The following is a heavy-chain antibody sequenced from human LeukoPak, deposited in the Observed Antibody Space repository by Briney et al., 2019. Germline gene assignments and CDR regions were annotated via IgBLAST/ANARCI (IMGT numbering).Heavy chain of an antibody. CDR2: INACNGNT. CDR3: AREGGYSYGYGNDY. D-gene: IGHD5-18*01. V-gene: IGHV1-3*01. Sequence: GASVKVSCKASGYTFTSYAMHWVRQAPGQRLEWMGWINACNGNTKYSQKFQGRVTITRDTSASTAYMELSSLRSEDTAVYYCAREGGYSYGYGNDYWGQGTLVTVSS. J-gene: IGHJ4*02. CDR1: GYTFTSYA.